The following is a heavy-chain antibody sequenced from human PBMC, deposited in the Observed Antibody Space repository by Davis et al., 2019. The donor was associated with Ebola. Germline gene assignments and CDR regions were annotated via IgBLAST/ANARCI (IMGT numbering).Heavy chain of an antibody. Sequence: ASVKVSCKAFGYSFINYYMHWVRQAPGQGLEWMGIINPSGGSTSYAQKFQGRVTMTRDTSTSTVYMELSSLRSEDTAVYYCARDGVTIFVQGWDVWGQGTTVTVSS. CDR3: ARDGVTIFVQGWDV. D-gene: IGHD3-3*01. CDR1: GYSFINYY. V-gene: IGHV1-46*01. J-gene: IGHJ6*02. CDR2: INPSGGST.